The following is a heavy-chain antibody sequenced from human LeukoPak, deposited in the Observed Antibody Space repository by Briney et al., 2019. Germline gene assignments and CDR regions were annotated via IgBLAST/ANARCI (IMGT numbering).Heavy chain of an antibody. J-gene: IGHJ6*03. CDR2: ISGDGGST. Sequence: QPGGSLRLSCAASGFAFDDYAMHWVRQAPGKGLEWVSLISGDGGSTYYADSVKGRFTISRDNSKNSLYLQMNSLRTEDTALYYCAKDETSEAYNILTGAYYYYYYMDVWGKGTTVTVSS. D-gene: IGHD3-9*01. V-gene: IGHV3-43*02. CDR3: AKDETSEAYNILTGAYYYYYYMDV. CDR1: GFAFDDYA.